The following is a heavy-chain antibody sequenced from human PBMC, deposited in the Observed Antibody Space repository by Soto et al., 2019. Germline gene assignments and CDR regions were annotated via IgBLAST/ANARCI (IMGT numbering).Heavy chain of an antibody. J-gene: IGHJ6*02. V-gene: IGHV3-21*01. D-gene: IGHD3-22*01. CDR2: INCSSSYI. CDR1: GFTFSPYS. Sequence: DVQLVESGGGLVKPGESLRLSCAASGFTFSPYSMNWVRQAPGKGLEWVSSINCSSSYIYYADSVKGRFTISRDNAKNSLSLQMNSLRAEDTAVYYCARVVDYCDPYYYYGMDVWGQGTTVTVSS. CDR3: ARVVDYCDPYYYYGMDV.